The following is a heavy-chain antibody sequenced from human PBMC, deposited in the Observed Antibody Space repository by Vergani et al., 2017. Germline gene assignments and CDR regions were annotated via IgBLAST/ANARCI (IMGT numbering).Heavy chain of an antibody. V-gene: IGHV1-69*17. Sequence: QVQLVQSGAEVKKPGASVKVSCKASGYTFTGYYMHWVRQAPGQGLEWMGWIIPIFGIANYAQKFQGRVTITADKSTSTAYMELSSLRSEDTAVYYCARVREPYYYDSSGYWYFDYWGQGTLVTVSS. CDR3: ARVREPYYYDSSGYWYFDY. J-gene: IGHJ4*02. CDR1: GYTFTGYY. CDR2: IIPIFGIA. D-gene: IGHD3-22*01.